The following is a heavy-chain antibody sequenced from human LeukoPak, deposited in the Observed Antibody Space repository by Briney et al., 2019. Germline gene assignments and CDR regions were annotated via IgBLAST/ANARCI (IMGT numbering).Heavy chain of an antibody. D-gene: IGHD6-19*01. Sequence: GGSLRLSCAASGFTFDDYAMHWVRHAPGKGLEWVSGISWNSGSIGYADSVKGRFTISRDNAKNSLYLQMNGLRAEDTALYYCAKDSSGWPGLQHWGQGTLVTVSS. CDR1: GFTFDDYA. CDR3: AKDSSGWPGLQH. V-gene: IGHV3-9*01. CDR2: ISWNSGSI. J-gene: IGHJ1*01.